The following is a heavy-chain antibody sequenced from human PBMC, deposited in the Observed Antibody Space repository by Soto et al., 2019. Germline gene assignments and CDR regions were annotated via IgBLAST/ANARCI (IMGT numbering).Heavy chain of an antibody. CDR3: AKYYLTTSPA. V-gene: IGHV3-23*01. J-gene: IGHJ4*02. CDR2: ITRNGGTT. D-gene: IGHD3-10*01. CDR1: GFNFNVYA. Sequence: EVQLLESGGGLVQPGGSLTLSCAAPGFNFNVYAMSWVRQALGKGLECVSSITRNGGTTYYADSVKGRFTISRDNSKGTLHLQMNSLRVEDTAVYFCAKYYLTTSPAWCQGTLVNVSS.